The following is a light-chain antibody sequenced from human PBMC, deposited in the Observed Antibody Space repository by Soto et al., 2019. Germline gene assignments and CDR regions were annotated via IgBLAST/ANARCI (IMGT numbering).Light chain of an antibody. CDR2: GNT. J-gene: IGLJ1*01. CDR1: SSNIGAGYD. CDR3: QAYDSSLSGYV. V-gene: IGLV1-40*01. Sequence: QSVLAHPPPVSGAPGQRVTISCPGSSSNIGAGYDVSWYQQLPGTAPKFLIYGNTDRPSGVPDRFSGSTSGTSASLAITGLQAEDEADYYCQAYDSSLSGYVFGTGTKFT.